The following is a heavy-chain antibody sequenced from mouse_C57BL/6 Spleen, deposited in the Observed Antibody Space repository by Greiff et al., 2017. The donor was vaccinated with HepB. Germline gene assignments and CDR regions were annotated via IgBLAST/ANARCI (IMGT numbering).Heavy chain of an antibody. Sequence: QVQLQQSGAELVKPGASVKMSCKASGYTFTSYWITWVKQRPGQGLEWIGDIYPGSGSTNYNEKFKSKATLTVDTSSSTAYMQLSSLTSEDSAVYYCARGLLRSSYAMDDWGQGTSVTVSS. D-gene: IGHD1-1*01. CDR1: GYTFTSYW. CDR2: IYPGSGST. J-gene: IGHJ4*01. CDR3: ARGLLRSSYAMDD. V-gene: IGHV1-55*01.